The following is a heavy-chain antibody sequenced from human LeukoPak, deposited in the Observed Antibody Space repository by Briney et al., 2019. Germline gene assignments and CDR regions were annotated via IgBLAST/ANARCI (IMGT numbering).Heavy chain of an antibody. CDR1: GGSFSDYY. V-gene: IGHV4-34*01. Sequence: SETLSLTCAVSGGSFSDYYLIWIRQPPGQGMGWGGEIYNSGITNYTASIKSRVTVSTDTSKNQFSLKVNSMTAADTAVYYCASSSDYDFLGGPWAQGTLVTVSS. D-gene: IGHD3-3*01. CDR3: ASSSDYDFLGGP. J-gene: IGHJ4*02. CDR2: IYNSGIT.